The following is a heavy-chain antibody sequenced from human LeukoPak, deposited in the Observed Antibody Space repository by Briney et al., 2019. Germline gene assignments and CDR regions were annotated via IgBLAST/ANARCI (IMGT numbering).Heavy chain of an antibody. V-gene: IGHV3-30-3*01. CDR1: GFTFSSHA. D-gene: IGHD3-3*01. CDR3: ARDRSGYANDAFDF. J-gene: IGHJ3*01. Sequence: PGRSLRLSCAASGFTFSSHAMHWVRQAPGKGLEWVAVISYDGSNKYYADSVKGRFTISRDNSKNTMFLQMNSLRAEDTAVYHCARDRSGYANDAFDFWGQGTMVTVSS. CDR2: ISYDGSNK.